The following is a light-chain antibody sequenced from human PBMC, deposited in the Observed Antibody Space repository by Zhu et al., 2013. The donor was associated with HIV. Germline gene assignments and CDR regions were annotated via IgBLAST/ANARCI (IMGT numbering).Light chain of an antibody. CDR1: QGVSNN. CDR2: DAS. CDR3: QHRSNWPPMYT. J-gene: IGKJ2*01. Sequence: DIVMTQSPATLSVSPGESATLSCRASQGVSNNLAWYHQKPGQAPRLLIYDASTGATGIPARFSGTGSGTEFALTISSLQSEDLAVYYCQHRSNWPPMYTFGQGTKLEIK. V-gene: IGKV3-15*01.